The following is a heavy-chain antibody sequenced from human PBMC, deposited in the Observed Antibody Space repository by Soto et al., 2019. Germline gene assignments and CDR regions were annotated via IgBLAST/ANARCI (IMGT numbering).Heavy chain of an antibody. CDR2: ISSSSSYI. CDR1: GFTFSSYS. V-gene: IGHV3-21*01. D-gene: IGHD2-21*01. J-gene: IGHJ3*02. Sequence: PGGSLRLSCASSGFTFSSYSMNLVRQAPGKGLEWVSSISSSSSYIYYADSVKGRFTISRDNAKNSLYLQMNSLRAEDTAVYYCARDYFVAAFDIWGQGTMVTVSS. CDR3: ARDYFVAAFDI.